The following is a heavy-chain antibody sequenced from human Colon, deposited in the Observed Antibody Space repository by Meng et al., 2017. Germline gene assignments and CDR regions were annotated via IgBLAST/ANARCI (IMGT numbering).Heavy chain of an antibody. D-gene: IGHD2/OR15-2a*01. CDR2: MNPNSDNT. V-gene: IGHV1-8*01. CDR1: GYAFTSYE. Sequence: QVQLVQSGAEVNNPGASVKVSCKASGYAFTSYEINWVRQAPGQGLEWMGWMNPNSDNTASARHFLGRVTMTRDTSINTAYMELTSLRFDDTAVYYCARDRIGGFDLWGQGTLVTVSS. CDR3: ARDRIGGFDL. J-gene: IGHJ4*02.